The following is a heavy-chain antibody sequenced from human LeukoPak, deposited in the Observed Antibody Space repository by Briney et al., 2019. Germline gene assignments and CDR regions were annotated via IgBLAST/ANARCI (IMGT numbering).Heavy chain of an antibody. D-gene: IGHD2/OR15-2a*01. V-gene: IGHV4-31*03. Sequence: SETLSLTCTVSGGSISTGGYYWTWVRQHPGKGLEWIGYIYYSGSTYYNPSLESRVTISVDTSKNQFSLKVSSVTAADTAVYYCAGSLSGDYYAYWGRGTLVTVSS. J-gene: IGHJ4*02. CDR3: AGSLSGDYYAY. CDR2: IYYSGST. CDR1: GGSISTGGYY.